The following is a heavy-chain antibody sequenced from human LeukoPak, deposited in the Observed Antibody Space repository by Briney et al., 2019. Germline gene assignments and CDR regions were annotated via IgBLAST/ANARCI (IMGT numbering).Heavy chain of an antibody. CDR2: IIPIFGTA. J-gene: IGHJ6*03. CDR3: ASTGDYYYYYYMDV. CDR1: GGTFSSYA. V-gene: IGHV1-69*05. Sequence: SVKVSWKASGGTFSSYAISWVRQAPGQGLEWMGGIIPIFGTANYAQKFQGRVTITTDESTSTAYMELSSLRSEDTAVYYCASTGDYYYYYYMDVWGKGTTVTVSS.